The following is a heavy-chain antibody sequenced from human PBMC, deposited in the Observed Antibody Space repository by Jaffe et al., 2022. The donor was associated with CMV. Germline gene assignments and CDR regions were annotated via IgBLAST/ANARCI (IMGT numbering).Heavy chain of an antibody. D-gene: IGHD2-15*01. CDR2: INHSGST. V-gene: IGHV4-34*01. CDR1: GGSFSGYY. J-gene: IGHJ5*02. CDR3: ARGHEGPYCSGGSCKARGSPWFDP. Sequence: QVQLQQWGAGLLKPSETLSLTCAVYGGSFSGYYWSWIRQPPGKGLEWIGEINHSGSTNYNPSLKSRVTISVDTSKNQFSLKLSSVTAADTAVYYCARGHEGPYCSGGSCKARGSPWFDPWGQGTLVTVSS.